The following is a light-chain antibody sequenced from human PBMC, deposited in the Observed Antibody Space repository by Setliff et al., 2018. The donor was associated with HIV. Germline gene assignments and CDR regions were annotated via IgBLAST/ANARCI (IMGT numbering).Light chain of an antibody. Sequence: SYELTQPPSVSVAPGMTATIPCGGDNMGRRSVHWYQQKPGQAPVLVRYYDSARPSGIPERFSGSKSGNTATLSISRVEGGDEADYYCQVWDTSSDPLYVFGTGTKVTVL. CDR3: QVWDTSSDPLYV. CDR1: NMGRRS. CDR2: YDS. V-gene: IGLV3-21*04. J-gene: IGLJ1*01.